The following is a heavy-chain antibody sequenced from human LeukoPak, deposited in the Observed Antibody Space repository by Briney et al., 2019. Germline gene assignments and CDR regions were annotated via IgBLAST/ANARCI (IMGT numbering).Heavy chain of an antibody. J-gene: IGHJ5*02. CDR3: ARGVTMRSGWFDP. CDR2: IYHSGST. D-gene: IGHD3-22*01. Sequence: SETLSLTCAVSGGSISSGGYSWSWIRQPPGRGLEWIGYIYHSGSTYYNPSLKSRVTISVDRSKNQFSLKLSSVTAADTAVYYCARGVTMRSGWFDPWGQGTLVTVSP. V-gene: IGHV4-30-2*01. CDR1: GGSISSGGYS.